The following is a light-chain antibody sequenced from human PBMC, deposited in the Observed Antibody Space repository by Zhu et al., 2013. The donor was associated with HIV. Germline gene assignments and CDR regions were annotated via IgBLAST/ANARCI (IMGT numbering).Light chain of an antibody. J-gene: IGKJ2*01. CDR2: GAG. Sequence: EIVMTQSPATLSVSPGERATLSCWASQSVSSNLAWYQQRPGQAPRLLIFGAGTRATGIPARFSGSGSGTDFTLTISGVEPEDFAKYYCQQYDTSTPMYTFGQGTNLEIK. CDR3: QQYDTSTPMYT. V-gene: IGKV3-15*01. CDR1: QSVSSN.